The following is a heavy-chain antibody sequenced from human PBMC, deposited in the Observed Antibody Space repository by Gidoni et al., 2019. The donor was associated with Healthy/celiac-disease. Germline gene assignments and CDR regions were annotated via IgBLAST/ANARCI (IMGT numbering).Heavy chain of an antibody. D-gene: IGHD5-18*01. CDR1: GFTFDDYA. Sequence: EVQLVESGGGLVQPGRSLRLSCAASGFTFDDYAMHWVRQAPGKGLEWVSGISWNSGSIGYADSVKGRFTISRDNAKNSLYLQMNSLRAEDTALYYCAKDKGGYSYGPPYYGMDVWGQGTTVTVSS. J-gene: IGHJ6*02. CDR2: ISWNSGSI. CDR3: AKDKGGYSYGPPYYGMDV. V-gene: IGHV3-9*01.